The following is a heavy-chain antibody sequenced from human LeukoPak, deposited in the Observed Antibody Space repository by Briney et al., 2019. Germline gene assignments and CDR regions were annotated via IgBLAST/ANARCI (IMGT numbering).Heavy chain of an antibody. V-gene: IGHV3-21*01. Sequence: TGGSLRLSCAASGFSFSSYRMNWVRQAPGKGLEWVSSVSNSGDYIHYADSVKGRFTISRDNSKNSLYLQVNSLRAEDTAVYYCVRERYHGSGAPKFDYWGQGTRVTVSS. CDR2: VSNSGDYI. J-gene: IGHJ4*02. CDR3: VRERYHGSGAPKFDY. CDR1: GFSFSSYR. D-gene: IGHD3-10*01.